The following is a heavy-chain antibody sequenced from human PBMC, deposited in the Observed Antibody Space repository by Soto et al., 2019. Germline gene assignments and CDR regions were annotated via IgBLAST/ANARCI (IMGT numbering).Heavy chain of an antibody. CDR3: ARVNGTVTAIRNWFDP. CDR1: GFAFWGDW. J-gene: IGHJ5*02. D-gene: IGHD2-21*02. CDR2: IKQDGSEK. Sequence: GGSLRLSCVASGFAFWGDWMSWVRQAPGKGLEWVANIKQDGSEKYYVDSVKGRFTISRDNAKNSLYLQMNSLRAEDTAVYYCARVNGTVTAIRNWFDPWGQGTLVPVYS. V-gene: IGHV3-7*03.